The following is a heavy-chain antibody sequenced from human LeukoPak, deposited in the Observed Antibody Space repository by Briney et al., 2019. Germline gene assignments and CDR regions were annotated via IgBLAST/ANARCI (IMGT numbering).Heavy chain of an antibody. V-gene: IGHV4-59*01. CDR2: IYYSGST. Sequence: PSDTLSLTCTVSGGSISSYYWRWIRQPPGKGLEGIGYIYYSGSTNYNPSLKSRVTISVDTSKNQFSLKLSSVTAADTAVYYCARVAIFGVVIDFFDYWGQGTLVTVSS. CDR1: GGSISSYY. CDR3: ARVAIFGVVIDFFDY. J-gene: IGHJ4*02. D-gene: IGHD3-3*01.